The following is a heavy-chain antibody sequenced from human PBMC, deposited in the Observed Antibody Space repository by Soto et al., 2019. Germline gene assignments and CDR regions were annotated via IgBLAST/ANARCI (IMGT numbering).Heavy chain of an antibody. D-gene: IGHD4-17*01. CDR2: IYYSGST. V-gene: IGHV4-31*03. CDR3: ARAFSGTSGYGDYEDFDY. Sequence: PSETLSLTCTVSGGSISSGGYYWSWIRQHPGKGLEWIGYIYYSGSTYYNPSLKSRVTISVDTSKNQFSLKLSSVTAADTAVYYCARAFSGTSGYGDYEDFDYWGQGTLVTVSS. CDR1: GGSISSGGYY. J-gene: IGHJ4*02.